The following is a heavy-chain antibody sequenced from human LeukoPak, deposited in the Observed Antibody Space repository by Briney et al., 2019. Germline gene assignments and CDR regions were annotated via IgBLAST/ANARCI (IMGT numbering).Heavy chain of an antibody. CDR2: ISAYNGNT. Sequence: ASVKVTCKASGYTFTSYGISWVRQAPGQGLEWMGWISAYNGNTNYAQKLQGRVTMTTDTSTSTAYMELRSLTSDDTAVYYCARDRELNGGPYNWFDPWGQGTLVTVSS. V-gene: IGHV1-18*01. CDR1: GYTFTSYG. D-gene: IGHD1-26*01. J-gene: IGHJ5*02. CDR3: ARDRELNGGPYNWFDP.